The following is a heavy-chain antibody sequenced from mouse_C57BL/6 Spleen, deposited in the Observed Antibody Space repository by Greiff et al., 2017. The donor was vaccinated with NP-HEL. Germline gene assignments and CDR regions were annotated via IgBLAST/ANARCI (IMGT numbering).Heavy chain of an antibody. V-gene: IGHV1-75*01. J-gene: IGHJ3*01. D-gene: IGHD2-4*01. CDR1: GYTFTDYY. CDR2: IFPGSGST. Sequence: QVHVKQSGPELVKPGASVKISCKASGYTFTDYYINWVKQRPGQGLEWIGWIFPGSGSTYYNEKFKGKATLTVDKSSSTAYMLLSSLTSEDSAVYFCARPSYDYDKGVFAYWGQGTLVTVSA. CDR3: ARPSYDYDKGVFAY.